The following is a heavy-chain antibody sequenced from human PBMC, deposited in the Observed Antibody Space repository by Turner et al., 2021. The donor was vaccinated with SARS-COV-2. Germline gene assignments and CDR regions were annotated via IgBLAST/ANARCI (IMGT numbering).Heavy chain of an antibody. CDR2: ISSSGSTI. D-gene: IGHD6-6*01. Sequence: EVQLVDSGGGLVQPGGSLRLSCAASGFTSSTYEMNRVRQAPGKGLEWVSYISSSGSTIYYADSVKGRFTISRDNAKNSLYLQMNSLRAEDTAIYYCAREYSSSSGKAFDYWGQGTLVTVSS. J-gene: IGHJ4*02. V-gene: IGHV3-48*03. CDR3: AREYSSSSGKAFDY. CDR1: GFTSSTYE.